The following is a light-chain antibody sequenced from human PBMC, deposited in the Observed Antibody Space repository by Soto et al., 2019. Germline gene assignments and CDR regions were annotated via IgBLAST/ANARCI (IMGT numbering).Light chain of an antibody. CDR3: QHTYSNAIT. Sequence: DIQMTQSPSSLSASVGDRVTITCRASQRISSYLNWYQQKPGTAPNLLIYAASSLQSGVPSRFSGSVSGTDFTLTISSLQPEDFATYYCQHTYSNAITFGQGTRLEIK. V-gene: IGKV1-39*01. CDR1: QRISSY. CDR2: AAS. J-gene: IGKJ5*01.